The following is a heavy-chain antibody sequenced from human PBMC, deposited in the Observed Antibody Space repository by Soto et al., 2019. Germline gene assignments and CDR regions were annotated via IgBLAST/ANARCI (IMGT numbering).Heavy chain of an antibody. CDR2: IYYSGST. Sequence: SETLSLTCTVSGGSISSYYWSWIRQPPGKGLEWIGYIYYSGSTNYNPSLKSRVTISVDTSKNQFSLKLSSVTAADTGVYYCARDKKGAGMDVWGQGTTVTVSS. V-gene: IGHV4-59*01. CDR3: ARDKKGAGMDV. CDR1: GGSISSYY. J-gene: IGHJ6*02.